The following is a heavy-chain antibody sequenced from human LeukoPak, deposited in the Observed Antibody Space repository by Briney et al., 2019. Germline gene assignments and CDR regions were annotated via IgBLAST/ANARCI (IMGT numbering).Heavy chain of an antibody. V-gene: IGHV3-7*01. CDR1: GFTFSNYW. Sequence: GGSLRLSCAASGFTFSNYWMRWVRQAPGDGQEWVANIKGDGGETYYVDSLRGRITISRDNAKKSLYLQLSSLRVEDTAVYYCARDRRSMVRGQNWFDLWGQGTLVTVSS. CDR3: ARDRRSMVRGQNWFDL. CDR2: IKGDGGET. J-gene: IGHJ5*02. D-gene: IGHD3-10*01.